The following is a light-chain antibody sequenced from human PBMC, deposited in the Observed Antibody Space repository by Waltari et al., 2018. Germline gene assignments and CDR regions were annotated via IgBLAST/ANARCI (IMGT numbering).Light chain of an antibody. J-gene: IGKJ1*01. CDR2: GAS. Sequence: ELVLTQSPGTLSLSPGESATLSCRTSQSVTRALAWYQQKPGQAPRLLIYGASNRATGIPDRFSGSGSGTDFSITISSLEPEDFAVYYCQHYLRLPVTFGQGTKVEVK. CDR1: QSVTRA. CDR3: QHYLRLPVT. V-gene: IGKV3-20*01.